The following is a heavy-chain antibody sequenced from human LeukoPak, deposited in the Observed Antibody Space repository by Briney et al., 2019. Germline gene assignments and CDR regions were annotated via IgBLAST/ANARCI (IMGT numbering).Heavy chain of an antibody. D-gene: IGHD3-22*01. CDR3: ASAYHYDSSGYYQPLFDY. Sequence: ASAKVSCKASGYTFTDYYIHWVRQAPGQGLEWMGWINPNSGGTNYAQKFQGRVTMTRDTSISTAYMELSRLRSDDTAVYYCASAYHYDSSGYYQPLFDYWGQGTLVTVSS. J-gene: IGHJ4*02. CDR1: GYTFTDYY. CDR2: INPNSGGT. V-gene: IGHV1-2*02.